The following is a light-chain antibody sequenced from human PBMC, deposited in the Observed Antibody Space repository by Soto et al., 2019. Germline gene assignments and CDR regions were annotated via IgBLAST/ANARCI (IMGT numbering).Light chain of an antibody. CDR3: SSYTSSSVVV. J-gene: IGLJ2*01. V-gene: IGLV2-14*01. CDR2: DVS. Sequence: QSALTQPASVSGSPGQSMTISCTGTSSDVGGYNYVSWYQQHPGKAPKLMIYDVSTRPSGVSNRFSGSKSGNTASLTISGLQAEDEADYYCSSYTSSSVVVFGGGTQLTVL. CDR1: SSDVGGYNY.